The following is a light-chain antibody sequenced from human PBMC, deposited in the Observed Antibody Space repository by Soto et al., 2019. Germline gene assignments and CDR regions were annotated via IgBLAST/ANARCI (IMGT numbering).Light chain of an antibody. CDR2: EVS. CDR3: SSYTSSSTAV. CDR1: SSDVGGYNY. J-gene: IGLJ1*01. V-gene: IGLV2-14*01. Sequence: QSALTQPASVSGSPGQSITISCTGISSDVGGYNYVSWYQQHPGKAPKLMIYEVSNRPSGVSNRFSGSKSGNTASLTISGLQAEDEADYYCSSYTSSSTAVFGTGTKVTVL.